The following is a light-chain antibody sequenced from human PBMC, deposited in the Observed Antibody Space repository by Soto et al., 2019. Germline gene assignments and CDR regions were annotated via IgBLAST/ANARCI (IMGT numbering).Light chain of an antibody. CDR3: QHYGSSPRT. CDR1: QSVSSN. CDR2: GAS. Sequence: EIVLTQSPGTLSLSPGERATLSCRASQSVSSNLAWYQQKPGQAPRLLIFGASHRAPDIPDRFSGSGSGTDFTLTISRLEPEDFAVYYCQHYGSSPRTFGQGTKVDIK. V-gene: IGKV3-20*01. J-gene: IGKJ1*01.